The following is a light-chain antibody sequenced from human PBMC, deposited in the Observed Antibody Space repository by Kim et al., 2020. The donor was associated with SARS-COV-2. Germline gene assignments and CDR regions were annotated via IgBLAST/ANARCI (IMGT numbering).Light chain of an antibody. CDR2: QDS. CDR1: KLGDKY. CDR3: QAWDSSTAPV. Sequence: VSPGQTASITCSGDKLGDKYACWYQQKPGQSPVLVINQDSKRPSGFPERFSGSNSGNTATLTISGTQSMDEADYYCQAWDSSTAPVFGGGTQLTVL. J-gene: IGLJ3*02. V-gene: IGLV3-1*01.